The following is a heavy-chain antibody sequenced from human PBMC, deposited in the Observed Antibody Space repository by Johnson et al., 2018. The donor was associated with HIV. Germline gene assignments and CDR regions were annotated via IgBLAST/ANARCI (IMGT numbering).Heavy chain of an antibody. CDR3: ASPQGIAAHAFDI. D-gene: IGHD6-13*01. Sequence: VQLVESGGGLVQPGGSLRLSCAASGFTFDDYAMHWVRQAPGKGLEWVSGINWNDGSTGYADSVKGRFTISRDNAKNSLYLQMNSLRAEDTAVYYCASPQGIAAHAFDIWGQGTMVTVSS. V-gene: IGHV3-20*04. CDR1: GFTFDDYA. J-gene: IGHJ3*02. CDR2: INWNDGST.